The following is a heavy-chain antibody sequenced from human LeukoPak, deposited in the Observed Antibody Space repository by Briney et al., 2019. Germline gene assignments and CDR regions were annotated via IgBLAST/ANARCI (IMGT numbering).Heavy chain of an antibody. D-gene: IGHD4-17*01. V-gene: IGHV4-38-2*02. CDR3: ASAPDYGDPMFDP. CDR2: IYHSGRT. Sequence: SETLSLTCTVSGYSISSGDYWGWIRQPPGKGLEWIGSIYHSGRTYYNPSLKSRVTISVDTSKNQFSLKLSSVTAADTAVYYCASAPDYGDPMFDPWGQGTLVTVSS. CDR1: GYSISSGDY. J-gene: IGHJ5*02.